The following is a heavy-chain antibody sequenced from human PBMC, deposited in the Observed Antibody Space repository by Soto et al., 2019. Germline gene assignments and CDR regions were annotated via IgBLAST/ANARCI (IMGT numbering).Heavy chain of an antibody. J-gene: IGHJ4*02. CDR2: LYYGRSA. CDR3: ALRSMAVVPEY. V-gene: IGHV4-59*01. Sequence: QVQLQESGPGLVKPSETLSLTCAVSGDSISSYYCMWIRQPPGKGLESIGYLYYGRSANYNPSLKSRVPLSVGTSTNQCPLTLSSMAAADTAVYYCALRSMAVVPEYWGQGTLVTVSS. CDR1: GDSISSYY. D-gene: IGHD3-22*01.